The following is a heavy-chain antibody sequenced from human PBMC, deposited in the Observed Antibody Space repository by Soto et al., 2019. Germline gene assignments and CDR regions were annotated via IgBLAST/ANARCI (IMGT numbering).Heavy chain of an antibody. V-gene: IGHV3-21*02. Sequence: EVQLVEFGGGLVRPGGSLRLSCVVSGFTFSSHSMNWVRQAPGKGLEWVSSITTFSDSIYYTDSVKGRFTLSRDNAKNSLFLQMNSLRAEDTAVYYCARSTRGFSYGKIDSWGQGTLVTVSS. J-gene: IGHJ4*02. CDR1: GFTFSSHS. CDR3: ARSTRGFSYGKIDS. D-gene: IGHD5-18*01. CDR2: ITTFSDSI.